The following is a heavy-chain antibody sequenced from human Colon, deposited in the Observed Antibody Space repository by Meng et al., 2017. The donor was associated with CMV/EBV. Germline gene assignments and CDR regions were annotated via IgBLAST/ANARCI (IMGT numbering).Heavy chain of an antibody. Sequence: EAQLLESGGDLVQPGGSLRLSCVGSGFTFSTYAMTWVRQAPGKGLEWVSRINSGYDSYYADSVKGRFAISRDNSKNTVYLHMNSLTAEDTATYYCACGLSEPWGQGTLVTVSS. D-gene: IGHD1-14*01. CDR1: GFTFSTYA. J-gene: IGHJ5*02. CDR3: ACGLSEP. CDR2: INSGYDS. V-gene: IGHV3-23*01.